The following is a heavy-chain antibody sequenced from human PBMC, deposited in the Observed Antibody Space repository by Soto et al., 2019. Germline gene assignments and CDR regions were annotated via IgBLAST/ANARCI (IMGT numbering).Heavy chain of an antibody. V-gene: IGHV4-31*03. Sequence: SETLSLTCTVSGGSISSGGYYWSWIRQHPGKGLEWIGYIYYSGSTYYNPSLKSRVTISVDTSKNQFSLKLSSVTAADTAVYYCARTHSSSNPDYWGQGTLVTVSS. CDR1: GGSISSGGYY. CDR2: IYYSGST. J-gene: IGHJ4*02. CDR3: ARTHSSSNPDY. D-gene: IGHD6-6*01.